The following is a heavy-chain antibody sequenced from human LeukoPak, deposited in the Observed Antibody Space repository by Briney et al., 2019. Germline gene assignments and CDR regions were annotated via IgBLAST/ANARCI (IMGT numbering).Heavy chain of an antibody. CDR3: VRLVGRGLLSLDAVDI. CDR2: IYYSGST. Sequence: PSETLSLTCTVSGGSISSYYWSWIRQPPGKGLEWIGYIYYSGSTNYNPSLKSRVTISVDTSKNQFSLKLSSVTAADTAVYYCVRLVGRGLLSLDAVDIWGQGTMVTVSS. V-gene: IGHV4-59*01. CDR1: GGSISSYY. J-gene: IGHJ3*02. D-gene: IGHD1-26*01.